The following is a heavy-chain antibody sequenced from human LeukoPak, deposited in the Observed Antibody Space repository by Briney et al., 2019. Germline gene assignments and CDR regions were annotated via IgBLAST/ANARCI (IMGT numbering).Heavy chain of an antibody. CDR3: ARDRRTSYSDTSGLDY. CDR2: TSANGGST. V-gene: IGHV3-64*01. Sequence: PGGSLRLSCAASGFTFNSFAMHWVRQAPGKGLQFVSATSANGGSTYYANSVKGRFTISRDNSKNTLYLQMGSLRPEDTAVYYCARDRRTSYSDTSGLDYWGQGTLVTVSS. D-gene: IGHD3-22*01. CDR1: GFTFNSFA. J-gene: IGHJ4*02.